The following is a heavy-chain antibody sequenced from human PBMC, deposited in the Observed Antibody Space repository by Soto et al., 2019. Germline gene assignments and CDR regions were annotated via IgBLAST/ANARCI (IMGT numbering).Heavy chain of an antibody. CDR2: INPNSGGT. J-gene: IGHJ6*02. D-gene: IGHD5-18*01. Sequence: QVQLVQSGAEVKKPGASVKVSCKASGYTFTGYYMHWVRQAPGQGLEWMGWINPNSGGTNYEQKFQGRVTMTRDTSISTAYMELRRLRSDETVVYYLARHEAIARVYSYGYGMDVWGQGTTVTVSS. CDR1: GYTFTGYY. CDR3: ARHEAIARVYSYGYGMDV. V-gene: IGHV1-2*02.